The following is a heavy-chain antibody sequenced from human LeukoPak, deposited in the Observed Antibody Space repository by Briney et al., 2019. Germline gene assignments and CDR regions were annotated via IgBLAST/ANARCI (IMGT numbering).Heavy chain of an antibody. CDR1: GYTFTSYG. J-gene: IGHJ4*02. V-gene: IGHV1-18*01. D-gene: IGHD1-26*01. Sequence: ASVKVSCKASGYTFTSYGISWVRQAPGQGLEWMAWISAYNGNTNYAQKLQGRVTMTTDTSTSTAYMELRSLRSDDTAVYYCARTSGSYSFWYYFDYWGQGTLVTVSS. CDR3: ARTSGSYSFWYYFDY. CDR2: ISAYNGNT.